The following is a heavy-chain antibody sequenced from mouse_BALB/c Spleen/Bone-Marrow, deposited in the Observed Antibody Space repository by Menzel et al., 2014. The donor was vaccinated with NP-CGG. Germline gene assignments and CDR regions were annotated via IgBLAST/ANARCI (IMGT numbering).Heavy chain of an antibody. V-gene: IGHV5-12-2*01. J-gene: IGHJ4*01. D-gene: IGHD2-14*01. Sequence: EVQRVESGGGLVEPGGSLKLSCAASGFTFIAYTMSWVRQTPEKRLEWVAYINNGGGSTYYPDTVKGRFTISRDNAKNARYLQMSRRKSEDTAMYYCARHGEERPVLAMDYWGQGTSVTVSS. CDR2: INNGGGST. CDR3: ARHGEERPVLAMDY. CDR1: GFTFIAYT.